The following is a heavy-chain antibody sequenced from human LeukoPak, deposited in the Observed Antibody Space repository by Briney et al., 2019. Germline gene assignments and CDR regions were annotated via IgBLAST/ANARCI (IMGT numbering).Heavy chain of an antibody. CDR1: GYTFTGYY. V-gene: IGHV1-2*02. CDR3: ARALGYCSGGSCRRGARDWFDP. Sequence: ASVKVSCKASGYTFTGYYMHWVRQAPGQGLEWMGWINPNSGGTNYAQKFQGRVTMTRETSISTAYMELSRLRSDDTAVYYCARALGYCSGGSCRRGARDWFDPWGQGTLVTVSS. CDR2: INPNSGGT. J-gene: IGHJ5*02. D-gene: IGHD2-15*01.